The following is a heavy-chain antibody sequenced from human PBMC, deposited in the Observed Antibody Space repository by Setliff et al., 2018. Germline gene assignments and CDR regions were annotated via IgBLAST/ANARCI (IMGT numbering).Heavy chain of an antibody. CDR1: GYTFTSYG. D-gene: IGHD5-12*01. Sequence: ASVKVSCKASGYTFTSYGISWVRQAPGQGLEWMGWISAYNGNTNYAQKLQGRVTMTTDTSTSTAYMELRSLRSDDAAVYYCARDLEGGYSGYDLEGGVDYWGHGTLVTVSS. CDR3: ARDLEGGYSGYDLEGGVDY. J-gene: IGHJ4*01. CDR2: ISAYNGNT. V-gene: IGHV1-18*01.